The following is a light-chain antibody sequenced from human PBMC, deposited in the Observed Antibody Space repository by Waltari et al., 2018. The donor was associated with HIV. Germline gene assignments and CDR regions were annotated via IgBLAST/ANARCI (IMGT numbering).Light chain of an antibody. V-gene: IGLV2-11*01. CDR2: DVT. Sequence: QSALTQPRSVSGSPGQSVTISCTGTSSDIGTYNYVSWYQQHPGKAPKLLIVDVTKRPSGVPNRFSGSKSGNTASLAISGLLTEDEADYYCCSYAGSSFYVFGTATEVTVL. CDR3: CSYAGSSFYV. CDR1: SSDIGTYNY. J-gene: IGLJ1*01.